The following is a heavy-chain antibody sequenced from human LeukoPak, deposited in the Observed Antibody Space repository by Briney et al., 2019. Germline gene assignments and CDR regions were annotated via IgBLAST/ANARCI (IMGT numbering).Heavy chain of an antibody. CDR1: GFTFRNYV. D-gene: IGHD4-23*01. CDR2: IWYDGTNI. J-gene: IGHJ4*02. CDR3: TTELTSMDTDDY. Sequence: PGGSLRLSCAASGFTFRNYVIHWVRQAPGKGLEWVAVIWYDGTNIYYADSVKGRFTISRDNSKNTLYLQMNNLTAEDTAVYYCTTELTSMDTDDYWGQGTLVTVSS. V-gene: IGHV3-33*08.